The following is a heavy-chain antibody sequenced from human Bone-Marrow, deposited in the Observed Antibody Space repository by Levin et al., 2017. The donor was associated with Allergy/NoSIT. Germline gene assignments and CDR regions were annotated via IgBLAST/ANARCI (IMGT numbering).Heavy chain of an antibody. V-gene: IGHV1-69*04. CDR3: ARDREENWFDP. CDR2: IIPMLGIT. Sequence: AASVKVSCKASGGSFSSSAFSWVRQAPGRGLEWMGRIIPMLGITNFAPNFKDRVSFTTDNSATTAFMELSSLGPDDTAVYFCARDREENWFDPWGQGTLVTVSS. J-gene: IGHJ5*02. CDR1: GGSFSSSA.